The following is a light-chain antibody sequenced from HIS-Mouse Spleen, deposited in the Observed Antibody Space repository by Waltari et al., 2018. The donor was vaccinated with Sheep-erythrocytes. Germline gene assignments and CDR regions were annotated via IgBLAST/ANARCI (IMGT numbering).Light chain of an antibody. CDR2: LGS. V-gene: IGKV2-28*01. CDR1: QSLLHSNGYNY. J-gene: IGKJ1*01. CDR3: MQALQTPWT. Sequence: DIVMTQSPLSLPVTPGEPASISFRSSQSLLHSNGYNYLDWYLQKPGQCPQLLIYLGSNRASGVPDRFSGSGSGTDFTLKISRVEAEYVGVYYCMQALQTPWTFGQGTKVEIK.